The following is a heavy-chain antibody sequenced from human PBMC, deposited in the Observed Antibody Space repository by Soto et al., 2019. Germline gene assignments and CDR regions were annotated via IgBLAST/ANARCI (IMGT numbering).Heavy chain of an antibody. CDR3: AADDGGIAVAGTMGY. V-gene: IGHV1-58*01. CDR1: GFTFTSSA. Sequence: SVKFSCKASGFTFTSSAVQWVRQARGQRLEWIGWIVVGSGNTNYAQKFQERVTITRDMSTSTAYMELSSLRSEDTAVYYCAADDGGIAVAGTMGYWGQGTLVTVSS. J-gene: IGHJ4*02. D-gene: IGHD6-19*01. CDR2: IVVGSGNT.